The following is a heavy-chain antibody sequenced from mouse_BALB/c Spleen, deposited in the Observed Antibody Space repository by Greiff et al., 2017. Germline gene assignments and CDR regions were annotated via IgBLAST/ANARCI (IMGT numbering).Heavy chain of an antibody. CDR2: INPYNGAT. V-gene: IGHV1-26*01. D-gene: IGHD1-1*01. CDR3: ARYPTGDFDY. J-gene: IGHJ2*01. Sequence: EVQLQQSGPELVKPGASVKISCKASGYSFTGYYMHWVKQSHVKSLEWIGRINPYNGATSYNQNFKDKASLTVDKSSSTAYMELHSLTSEDSAVYYCARYPTGDFDYWGQGTTLTVSS. CDR1: GYSFTGYY.